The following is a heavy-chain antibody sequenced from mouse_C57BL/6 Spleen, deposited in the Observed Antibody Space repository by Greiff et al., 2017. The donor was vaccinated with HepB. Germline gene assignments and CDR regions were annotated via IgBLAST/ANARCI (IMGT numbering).Heavy chain of an antibody. CDR1: GYSFTGYY. V-gene: IGHV1-42*01. CDR3: AGGLRRGAWFAY. D-gene: IGHD2-4*01. CDR2: INPSTGGT. J-gene: IGHJ3*01. Sequence: VQLQQSGPELVKPGASVKISCKASGYSFTGYYMNWVKQSPEKSLEWIGEINPSTGGTTYNQKFKAKATLTVDKSSSTAYMQLKSLTSEDSAVYYCAGGLRRGAWFAYWGQGTLVTVSA.